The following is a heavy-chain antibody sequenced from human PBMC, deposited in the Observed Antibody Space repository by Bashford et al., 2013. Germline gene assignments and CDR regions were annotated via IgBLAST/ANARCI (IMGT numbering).Heavy chain of an antibody. CDR3: ARGRRWLQFDYYHYGMDV. J-gene: IGHJ6*02. Sequence: GSLRLSCAASGFTFSGSAMHWVRQASGKGLEWVGRIRSKANSYATAYAASVKGRFTISRDDSKNTAYLQMNSLKTEDTAVYYCARGRRWLQFDYYHYGMDVWGQGTTVTVSS. V-gene: IGHV3-73*01. CDR1: GFTFSGSA. D-gene: IGHD5-24*01. CDR2: IRSKANSYAT.